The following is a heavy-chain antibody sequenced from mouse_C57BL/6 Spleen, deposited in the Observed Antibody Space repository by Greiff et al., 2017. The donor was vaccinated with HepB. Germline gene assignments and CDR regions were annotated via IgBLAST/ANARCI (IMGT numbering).Heavy chain of an antibody. J-gene: IGHJ2*01. CDR3: ASPYYYGSSHYFDY. CDR1: GYTFTDYN. D-gene: IGHD1-1*01. V-gene: IGHV1-22*01. CDR2: INPNNGGT. Sequence: EVQLQQSGPELVKPGASVKMSCKASGYTFTDYNMHWVKQSHGKSLEWIGYINPNNGGTSYNQKFKGKATLTVNKSSSTAYMELRSLTSEVSAVYYCASPYYYGSSHYFDYWGQGTTLTVSS.